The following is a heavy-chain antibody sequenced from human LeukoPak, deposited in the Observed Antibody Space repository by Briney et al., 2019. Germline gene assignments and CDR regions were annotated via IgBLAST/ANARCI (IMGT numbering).Heavy chain of an antibody. J-gene: IGHJ4*02. V-gene: IGHV3-23*01. CDR2: ISGSGGST. D-gene: IGHD6-19*01. CDR1: GFTFSSYA. CDR3: AKEAYIAVLGTHFDY. Sequence: GGSLRLSCAASGFTFSSYAMSWVREAPGKGLGWVSGISGSGGSTYNADSVKGRFTISRDNSKNTLYLQMNSLSAEDTAVYYCAKEAYIAVLGTHFDYWGQGTLVTVSS.